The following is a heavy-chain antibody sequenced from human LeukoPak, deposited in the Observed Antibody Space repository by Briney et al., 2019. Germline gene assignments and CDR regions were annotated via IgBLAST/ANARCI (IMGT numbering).Heavy chain of an antibody. V-gene: IGHV3-21*01. CDR2: IISSSSYI. J-gene: IGHJ4*02. Sequence: GGSLRLSCAASGFTFSSYSMNWVRQAPGKGLEWVSSIISSSSYIYYADSVKGRFTISRDNAKNSLYLQMNSLRAEDTAVYYCALGGWLQPFDYWGQGTLVTVSS. CDR1: GFTFSSYS. D-gene: IGHD5-24*01. CDR3: ALGGWLQPFDY.